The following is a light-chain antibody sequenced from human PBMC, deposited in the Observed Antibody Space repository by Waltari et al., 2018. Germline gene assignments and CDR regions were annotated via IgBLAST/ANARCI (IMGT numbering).Light chain of an antibody. CDR2: FAN. Sequence: DIQMSQSPSSLSASVGDRVTITCRASQDISSYLNWYQQKPGKAPKLLIYFANSLASGVPSRFSGSGSGTEFTLTISSLQPEDFATYHCQQGNNNPFSFGQGTKVEIK. J-gene: IGKJ2*03. CDR1: QDISSY. CDR3: QQGNNNPFS. V-gene: IGKV1-17*01.